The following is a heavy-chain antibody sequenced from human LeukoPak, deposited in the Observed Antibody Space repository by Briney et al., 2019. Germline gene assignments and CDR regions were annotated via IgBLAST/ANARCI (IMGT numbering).Heavy chain of an antibody. CDR2: IIPIFGTA. J-gene: IGHJ4*02. CDR3: ALNYYGSGTFDY. D-gene: IGHD3-10*01. CDR1: GGTFSSYA. V-gene: IGHV1-69*05. Sequence: SVKVSCKASGGTFSSYAISWVRQAPGQGLEWMGGIIPIFGTANYAQKFQGRVTMTTDECTSTAYRELSRLRSEDTAVYYCALNYYGSGTFDYWGQGTLVTVSS.